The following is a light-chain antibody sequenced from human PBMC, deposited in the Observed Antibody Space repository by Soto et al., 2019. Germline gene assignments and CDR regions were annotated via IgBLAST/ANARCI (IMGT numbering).Light chain of an antibody. CDR3: SSYTGSSTLV. V-gene: IGLV2-14*03. CDR1: SSDVGGYKY. Sequence: QSVLTQPASVSGSPGQSITISCTGTSSDVGGYKYVSWYQQHPGKAPKLMIYDVTNRPSGVSNRFSGSKSGNTASLTISGLQADDEADYYCSSYTGSSTLVFGGGTQLTVL. CDR2: DVT. J-gene: IGLJ2*01.